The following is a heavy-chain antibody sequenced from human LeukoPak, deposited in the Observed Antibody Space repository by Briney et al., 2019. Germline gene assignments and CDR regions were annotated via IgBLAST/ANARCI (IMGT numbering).Heavy chain of an antibody. CDR1: GFTFSSYG. D-gene: IGHD2-2*01. Sequence: GGSLTLSCAASGFTFSSYGLHWVRQAPGTGLERVAFIRYYGSNKYYADSVKGRFTIARDNSKNTLYLQMNSLRAEDTAVYYCAKDRLFGIVVVPAAFDYWGQGTLVSVS. J-gene: IGHJ4*02. CDR2: IRYYGSNK. CDR3: AKDRLFGIVVVPAAFDY. V-gene: IGHV3-30*02.